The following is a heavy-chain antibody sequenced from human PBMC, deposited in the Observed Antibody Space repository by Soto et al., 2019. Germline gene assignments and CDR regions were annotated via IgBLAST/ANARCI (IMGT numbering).Heavy chain of an antibody. V-gene: IGHV3-23*01. Sequence: GGSLRLSCAASGFTFSSYAMSWVRQAPGKGLEWVSAISGSGGNTYYADSVKGRFTISRDNSKNTLYLQMNSLRAEDTAVYYCAKDQTLDLYYFDYWGQGTLVTVSS. CDR1: GFTFSSYA. CDR2: ISGSGGNT. D-gene: IGHD3-3*01. J-gene: IGHJ4*02. CDR3: AKDQTLDLYYFDY.